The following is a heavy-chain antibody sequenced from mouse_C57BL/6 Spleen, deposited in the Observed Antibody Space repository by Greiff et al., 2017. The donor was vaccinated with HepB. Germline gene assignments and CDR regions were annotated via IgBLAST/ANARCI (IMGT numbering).Heavy chain of an antibody. V-gene: IGHV1-63*01. D-gene: IGHD4-1*01. J-gene: IGHJ1*03. CDR2: IYPGGGYT. Sequence: QVQLQQSGAELVRPGTSVKMSCKASGYTFTNYWIGWAKQRPGHGLEWIGDIYPGGGYTNYNEKFKGKATLTADKSSSTAYMQFSSLTSEDSAIYYCATSLTWTYWYFDVWGTGTTLTVSS. CDR3: ATSLTWTYWYFDV. CDR1: GYTFTNYW.